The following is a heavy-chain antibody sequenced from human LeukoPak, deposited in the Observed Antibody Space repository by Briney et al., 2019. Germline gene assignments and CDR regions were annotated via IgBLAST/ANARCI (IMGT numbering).Heavy chain of an antibody. CDR3: ARGYYDSSDYEYFQH. CDR2: INPNSGGT. Sequence: ASVKVSCKASGYTFSGYYLHWVRQAPGQGLEWMGWINPNSGGTNSAQKFQGRVTMTRDTSIVTAYMELSRLRSDDTAVYFCARGYYDSSDYEYFQHWGQGTLVTVSS. D-gene: IGHD3-22*01. V-gene: IGHV1-2*02. CDR1: GYTFSGYY. J-gene: IGHJ1*01.